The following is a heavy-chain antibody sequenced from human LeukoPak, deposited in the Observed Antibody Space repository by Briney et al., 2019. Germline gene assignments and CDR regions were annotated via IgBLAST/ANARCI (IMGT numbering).Heavy chain of an antibody. V-gene: IGHV3-74*01. J-gene: IGHJ4*02. CDR3: AKEGDYYDSSGYLDY. Sequence: PGGSLRLSCAASGFTFRSYWMHWVRQAPGKGLVWVSRVNGDGSGTTYADSVKGRFTISRDNSKNTLYLQMNSLRAEDTAVYYCAKEGDYYDSSGYLDYWGQGTLVTVSS. CDR2: VNGDGSGT. D-gene: IGHD3-22*01. CDR1: GFTFRSYW.